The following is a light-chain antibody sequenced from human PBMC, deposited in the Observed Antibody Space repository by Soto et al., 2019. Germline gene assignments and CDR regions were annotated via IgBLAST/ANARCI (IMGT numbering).Light chain of an antibody. CDR1: QGISSA. V-gene: IGKV1-13*02. CDR2: DAS. CDR3: HQFNSYPLT. Sequence: AIQLTQSPSSLSASVGDRVTITCRASQGISSAFAWYQQKPGKAPTLLIYDASSLESGVPSRFSGSGSGTDFTLTIISLQTEDFATYHCHQFNSYPLTFGGGTKVEIK. J-gene: IGKJ4*01.